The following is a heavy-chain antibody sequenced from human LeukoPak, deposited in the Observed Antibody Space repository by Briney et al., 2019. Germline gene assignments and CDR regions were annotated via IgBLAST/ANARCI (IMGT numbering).Heavy chain of an antibody. CDR2: INPNSGGT. D-gene: IGHD3-10*01. CDR3: ARGGTEASSGDY. Sequence: VASAKVSCXASGYTFTNYYIHWVRQAPGQGLEWMGRINPNSGGTNYAQKFQGRVTMTRDTSISTAYMELSRLRSDDTALYYCARGGTEASSGDYWGQGALVTVSS. CDR1: GYTFTNYY. V-gene: IGHV1-2*06. J-gene: IGHJ4*02.